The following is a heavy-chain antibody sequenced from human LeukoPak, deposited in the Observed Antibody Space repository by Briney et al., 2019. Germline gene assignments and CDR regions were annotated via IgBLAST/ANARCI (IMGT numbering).Heavy chain of an antibody. CDR1: GGSISSGGYS. CDR3: AREPFYSSSSNWFDP. V-gene: IGHV4-30-2*01. J-gene: IGHJ5*02. CDR2: IYHSGST. Sequence: SETLSLTCAVSGGSISSGGYSWSWIRQPPGKGLEWIGYIYHSGSTYYNPSLKSRVTISVDRSKNQFSLKLSSVTAADTAVYYCAREPFYSSSSNWFDPWGQGTLVTVSS. D-gene: IGHD6-6*01.